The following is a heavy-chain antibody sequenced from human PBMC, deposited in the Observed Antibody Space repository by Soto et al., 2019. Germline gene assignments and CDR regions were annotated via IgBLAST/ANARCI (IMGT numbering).Heavy chain of an antibody. V-gene: IGHV4-39*01. CDR3: SRIAVSGPITGFDY. CDR2: VSYSGST. Sequence: SETLSLTCTVSGGSISNSSYLWGWIRQPPGKGLQWIGSVSYSGSTYYNLSLKSRVTISVDTSKTQSSLRLSSVTAADTDVYYCSRIAVSGPITGFDYWGQGALVTVSS. D-gene: IGHD6-19*01. CDR1: GGSISNSSYL. J-gene: IGHJ4*02.